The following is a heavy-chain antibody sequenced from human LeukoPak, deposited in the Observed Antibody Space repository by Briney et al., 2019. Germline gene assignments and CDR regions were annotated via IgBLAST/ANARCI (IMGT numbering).Heavy chain of an antibody. CDR1: VGTFSSYA. CDR3: ARERGSSWSDNWFDP. D-gene: IGHD6-13*01. Sequence: ASVKVSFKASVGTFSSYAISWVRQAPGQGLEWMGGIITIFGTANNAQKFQGRVTITTDESTSAAYMELSSLRSEDTAVYYCARERGSSWSDNWFDPWGQGTLVTVSS. V-gene: IGHV1-69*05. J-gene: IGHJ5*02. CDR2: IITIFGTA.